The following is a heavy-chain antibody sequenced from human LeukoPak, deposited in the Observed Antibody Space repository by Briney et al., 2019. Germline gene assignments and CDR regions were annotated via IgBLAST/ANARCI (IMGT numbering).Heavy chain of an antibody. CDR3: ARGYDFWSGSSSGVFDV. CDR2: VHSGGAT. Sequence: PGGSLRLSCEVSGFSVGTDYMTWIRPAPGKGLVWVSVVHSGGATFYADSVKGRFTISRDTSKNTVSLEMTNLRAEDTGVYYCARGYDFWSGSSSGVFDVWGQGTVVIVSS. V-gene: IGHV3-53*01. CDR1: GFSVGTDY. J-gene: IGHJ3*01. D-gene: IGHD3-3*01.